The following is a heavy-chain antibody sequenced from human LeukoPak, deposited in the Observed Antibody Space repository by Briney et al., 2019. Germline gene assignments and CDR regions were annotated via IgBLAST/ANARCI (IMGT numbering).Heavy chain of an antibody. D-gene: IGHD6-19*01. Sequence: GRSLRLSCAASGFTFSSYAMHWVRQAPGKGLEWVAVISYDGSNKYSADSVKGRFTISRDNAKNTLYLQMNSLRAEDTAVYYCARGSGSGWKNWGQGTLVTVSS. CDR3: ARGSGSGWKN. CDR1: GFTFSSYA. V-gene: IGHV3-30*04. CDR2: ISYDGSNK. J-gene: IGHJ4*02.